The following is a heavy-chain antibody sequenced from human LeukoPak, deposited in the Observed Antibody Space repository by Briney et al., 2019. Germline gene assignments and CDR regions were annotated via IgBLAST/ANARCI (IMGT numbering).Heavy chain of an antibody. CDR1: GYSISSGYY. J-gene: IGHJ4*02. D-gene: IGHD3-22*01. Sequence: SETLSLTCTVSGYSISSGYYWGWIRQPPGKGLEWIGSIYHSGSTYYNPSLKSRVTISVDTSKNQFSLKLSSVTAADTAVYYCARLPYYYDSSGYYSQAKYYFDYWGQGTLVTVSS. V-gene: IGHV4-38-2*02. CDR2: IYHSGST. CDR3: ARLPYYYDSSGYYSQAKYYFDY.